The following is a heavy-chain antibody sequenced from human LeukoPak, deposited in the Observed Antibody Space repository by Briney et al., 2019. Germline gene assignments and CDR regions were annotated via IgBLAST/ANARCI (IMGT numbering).Heavy chain of an antibody. J-gene: IGHJ5*02. D-gene: IGHD3-3*02. CDR1: GYTFTGYY. Sequence: ASVKVSCKASGYTFTGYYMHWVRQAPGQGLEWMGRINPNSGDTNYAQKFQGRVTMTRDTSISTAYMELSSLRSDDTAVYYCARRSTLSWGWFDPWGQGTLVTVSS. CDR2: INPNSGDT. V-gene: IGHV1-2*06. CDR3: ARRSTLSWGWFDP.